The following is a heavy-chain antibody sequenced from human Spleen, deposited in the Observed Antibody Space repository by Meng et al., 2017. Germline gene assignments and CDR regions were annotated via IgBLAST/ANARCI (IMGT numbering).Heavy chain of an antibody. V-gene: IGHV3-11*06. CDR1: RLSFSDYY. Sequence: GESLKISCEGSRLSFSDYYMSWIRQAPGKGLEWVSSISSSSSYIYYADSVKGRFTISRDNAKNSLYLQMNSLRAEDTAVYYCARDTQFYSSGWSSLDYWGQGTLVTVSS. CDR3: ARDTQFYSSGWSSLDY. J-gene: IGHJ4*02. CDR2: ISSSSSYI. D-gene: IGHD6-19*01.